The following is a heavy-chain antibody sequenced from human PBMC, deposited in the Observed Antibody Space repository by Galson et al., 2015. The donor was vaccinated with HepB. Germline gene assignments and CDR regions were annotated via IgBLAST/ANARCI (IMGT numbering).Heavy chain of an antibody. CDR3: ARGGYCSGGSCYEYYYYGMDV. D-gene: IGHD2-15*01. CDR1: GFTSSSYG. J-gene: IGHJ6*02. CDR2: IWYDGSNK. Sequence: SLRLSCAASGFTSSSYGMHWVRQAPGKGLEWVAVIWYDGSNKYYADSVKGRFTISRDNSKNTLYLQMNSLRAEDTAVYYCARGGYCSGGSCYEYYYYGMDVWGQGTTVTVSS. V-gene: IGHV3-33*08.